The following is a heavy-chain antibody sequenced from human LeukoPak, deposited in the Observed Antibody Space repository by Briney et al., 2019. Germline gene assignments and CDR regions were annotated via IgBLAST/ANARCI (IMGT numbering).Heavy chain of an antibody. CDR3: ARHQGAGEYPFDY. CDR2: INTSDGST. D-gene: IGHD2/OR15-2a*01. CDR1: GYTFTSYY. Sequence: ASVKVSCKASGYTFTSYYMHWVRQAPGQGLEWMGIINTSDGSTTYAQRFQGRVTLTRDTSTSTVYMDLSSLRSEDTAVYYCARHQGAGEYPFDYWGQGTLVTVSS. J-gene: IGHJ4*02. V-gene: IGHV1-46*01.